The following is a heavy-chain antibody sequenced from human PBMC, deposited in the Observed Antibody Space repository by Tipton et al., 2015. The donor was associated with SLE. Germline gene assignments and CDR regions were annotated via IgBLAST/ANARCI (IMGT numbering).Heavy chain of an antibody. J-gene: IGHJ3*02. D-gene: IGHD5/OR15-5a*01. CDR2: IFHTGSA. V-gene: IGHV4-30-2*01. Sequence: TLSLTCVVSGASITTEGYSWSWLRQPPGKGLEWIGYIFHTGSAYYNPSLRSRLTISLDRSNNQFSLKLSSVTAADTAVYYCAGVSRDAFEIWGQGTMVTVSS. CDR3: AGVSRDAFEI. CDR1: GASITTEGYS.